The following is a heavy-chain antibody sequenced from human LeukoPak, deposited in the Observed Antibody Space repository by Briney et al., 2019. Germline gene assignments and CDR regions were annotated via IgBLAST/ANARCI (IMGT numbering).Heavy chain of an antibody. J-gene: IGHJ4*02. CDR2: IYHSGTT. CDR3: ARFPHYYDSSNSYVRFYFDY. Sequence: PSETLSLTCAVYGGSFSGYYWGWIRQPPGKGPEWIGSIYHSGTTYYNPSLKSRVTISVDTSTNQFSRKLSSVTAADTAVYYCARFPHYYDSSNSYVRFYFDYWAQGSLVTVSS. V-gene: IGHV4-38-2*01. CDR1: GGSFSGYY. D-gene: IGHD3-22*01.